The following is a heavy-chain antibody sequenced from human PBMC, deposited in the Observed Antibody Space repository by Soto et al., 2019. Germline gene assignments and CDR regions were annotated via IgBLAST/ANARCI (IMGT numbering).Heavy chain of an antibody. D-gene: IGHD1-1*01. CDR3: ARAPGSATISGLRYYFDY. Sequence: KTSETLSLTCTVSGGSISSYYWNWIRQPPGKGLEWIGYIYYSGSTNYNPSLKSRVTISVDTSKNQFSLKLSSVTAADTAVYYCARAPGSATISGLRYYFDYWGQGTLVTVSS. V-gene: IGHV4-59*01. J-gene: IGHJ4*02. CDR1: GGSISSYY. CDR2: IYYSGST.